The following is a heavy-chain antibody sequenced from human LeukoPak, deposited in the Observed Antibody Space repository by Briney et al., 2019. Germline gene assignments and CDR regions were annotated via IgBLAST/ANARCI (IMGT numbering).Heavy chain of an antibody. Sequence: GRSLRLSCAASGFTFSSYAMHWVRQAPGKGLEWVAVISYDGSNKYYADSVKGRFTISRDNSKNTLYLQMNSLRAEDTSVYYCARDEAYSSSSPYYFDYWGQGTLVTVSS. CDR2: ISYDGSNK. D-gene: IGHD6-6*01. J-gene: IGHJ4*02. CDR3: ARDEAYSSSSPYYFDY. CDR1: GFTFSSYA. V-gene: IGHV3-30-3*01.